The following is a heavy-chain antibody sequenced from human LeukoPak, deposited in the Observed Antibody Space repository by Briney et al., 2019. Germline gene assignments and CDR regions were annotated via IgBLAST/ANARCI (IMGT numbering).Heavy chain of an antibody. V-gene: IGHV3-30*02. CDR2: IRWDGKYT. J-gene: IGHJ6*04. CDR1: GFNFIEYG. Sequence: GGSLRLSCTGSGFNFIEYGINWVRQVPGKGLEWVAFIRWDGKYTYYGDSVKGRFTISRDNAKNSLYLQMNSLRAEDTAVYYCAELGITMIGGVWGKGTTVTISS. D-gene: IGHD3-10*02. CDR3: AELGITMIGGV.